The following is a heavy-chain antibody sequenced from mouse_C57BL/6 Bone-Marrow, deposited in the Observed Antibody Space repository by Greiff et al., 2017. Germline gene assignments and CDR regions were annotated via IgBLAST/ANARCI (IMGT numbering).Heavy chain of an antibody. V-gene: IGHV10-1*01. D-gene: IGHD4-1*01. Sequence: DAGGGLVQPNGSLKLTCAALGFCFNTYAMNWVRQAPGKGLEWAARIRSKSNNYATYYADSVKDRFTISRDDSESMLYLQMNNLKTEDTAVYYCVRLTGLYYAIDYWGQGTSVTVSS. CDR2: IRSKSNNYAT. CDR1: GFCFNTYA. J-gene: IGHJ4*01. CDR3: VRLTGLYYAIDY.